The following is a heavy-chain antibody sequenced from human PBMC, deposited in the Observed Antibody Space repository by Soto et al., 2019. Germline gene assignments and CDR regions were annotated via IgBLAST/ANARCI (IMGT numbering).Heavy chain of an antibody. CDR2: INHSGST. CDR3: ARGIRGNRDY. CDR1: GGSFSGYY. J-gene: IGHJ4*02. V-gene: IGHV4-34*01. D-gene: IGHD1-1*01. Sequence: SETLSLTCAVYGGSFSGYYWSWIRQPPGKGLEWIGEINHSGSTNYNPSLKSRVTISVDTSKNQFSLKLSSVTAADTAVYYCARGIRGNRDYWGQGTLVTVSS.